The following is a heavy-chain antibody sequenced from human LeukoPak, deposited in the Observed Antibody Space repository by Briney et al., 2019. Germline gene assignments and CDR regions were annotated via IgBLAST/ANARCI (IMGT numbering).Heavy chain of an antibody. CDR3: ASKSDYDSSVGPPYY. D-gene: IGHD3-22*01. CDR2: ISSSSSTI. Sequence: GGSLRLSCAASGFTFSSYSMNWVRQAPGKGLEWVSYISSSSSTIYYADSVKGRFTISRDNAKNSLYLQMNSLRAEDTAVYYCASKSDYDSSVGPPYYWGQGTLVTVSS. J-gene: IGHJ4*02. V-gene: IGHV3-48*04. CDR1: GFTFSSYS.